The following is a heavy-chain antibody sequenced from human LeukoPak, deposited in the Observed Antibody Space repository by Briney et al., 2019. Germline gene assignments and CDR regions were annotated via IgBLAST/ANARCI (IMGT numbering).Heavy chain of an antibody. D-gene: IGHD5-24*01. CDR1: GGTFSSYA. Sequence: GASVKVSCKASGGTFSSYAISWVRQAPGQGLEWMGGIIPIFGTANYAQKFQGRVTMTRDMSTSTVYMELSSLRSEDTAVYYCAKDLSQGYKGHGPFDYWGQGTLVTVSS. CDR3: AKDLSQGYKGHGPFDY. V-gene: IGHV1-69*05. CDR2: IIPIFGTA. J-gene: IGHJ4*02.